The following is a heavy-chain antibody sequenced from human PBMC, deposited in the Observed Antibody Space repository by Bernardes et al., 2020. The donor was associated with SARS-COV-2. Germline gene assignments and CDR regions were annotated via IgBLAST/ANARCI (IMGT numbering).Heavy chain of an antibody. J-gene: IGHJ4*02. Sequence: ETLSLTCIVSGDSISNYYWSWIRQPPGKGLEWIGYVYSGGGTNYNPSLKSRVTISVNTSKNQLSLRLTSVTAADTAVYYCARMPNYGSGNCFDNWGQGTLVTVSS. CDR2: VYSGGGT. CDR3: ARMPNYGSGNCFDN. D-gene: IGHD3-10*01. V-gene: IGHV4-59*08. CDR1: GDSISNYY.